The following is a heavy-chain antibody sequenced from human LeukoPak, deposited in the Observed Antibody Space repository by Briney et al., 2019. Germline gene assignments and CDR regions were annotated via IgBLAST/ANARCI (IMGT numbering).Heavy chain of an antibody. CDR3: ARDSCLYGSVWFLDY. CDR1: GGSISSYY. CDR2: IYTSGNA. D-gene: IGHD6-19*01. Sequence: SETLSLTCTVSGGSISSYYWSWIRQPAGKGLEWIGRIYTSGNANYNPSLKSRVTMSVDTSKNQFSLKLSSMTAADTAVYYCARDSCLYGSVWFLDYWGQGTLVTVSS. J-gene: IGHJ4*02. V-gene: IGHV4-4*07.